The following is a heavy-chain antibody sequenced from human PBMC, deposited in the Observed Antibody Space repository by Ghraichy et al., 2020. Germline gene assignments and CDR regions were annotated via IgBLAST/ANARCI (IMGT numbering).Heavy chain of an antibody. V-gene: IGHV3-48*02. CDR2: ISSSSSTI. J-gene: IGHJ6*02. CDR3: AREGGYCSGGSCYSDYYYGMDV. CDR1: GFTFSSYS. D-gene: IGHD2-15*01. Sequence: GSLRLSCAASGFTFSSYSMNWVRQAPGKGLEWVSYISSSSSTIYYADSVKGRFTISRDNAKNSLYLQMNSLRDEDTAVYYCAREGGYCSGGSCYSDYYYGMDVWGQGTTVTVSS.